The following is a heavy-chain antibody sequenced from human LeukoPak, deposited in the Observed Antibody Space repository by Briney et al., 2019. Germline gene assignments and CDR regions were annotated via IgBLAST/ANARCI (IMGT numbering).Heavy chain of an antibody. V-gene: IGHV3-7*01. Sequence: PGGSLRLSCAASEIAFTYWMSWVRQAPGKGLEWVANIKQDGSEKYYLGSVKGRFTVSRDNAKKSLYLQMNSLRAEDTAVYYCASAFLDDFWSGHFWGQGTPVTVSS. J-gene: IGHJ4*02. CDR2: IKQDGSEK. CDR1: EIAFTYW. CDR3: ASAFLDDFWSGHF. D-gene: IGHD3-3*01.